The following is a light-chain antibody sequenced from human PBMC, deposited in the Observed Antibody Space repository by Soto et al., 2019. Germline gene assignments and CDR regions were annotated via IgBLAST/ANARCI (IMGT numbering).Light chain of an antibody. CDR1: QALRNN. J-gene: IGKJ5*01. Sequence: EIVMTQSPATLSVSPVERVTLSFRASQALRNNLDWYRHKPGQAPRLLLSGPSTRATSIAASFRGSGSGTEFTTTISRLQSEDFAVYYCQQYNNWPRITFGQGTRLEIK. CDR2: GPS. CDR3: QQYNNWPRIT. V-gene: IGKV3D-15*01.